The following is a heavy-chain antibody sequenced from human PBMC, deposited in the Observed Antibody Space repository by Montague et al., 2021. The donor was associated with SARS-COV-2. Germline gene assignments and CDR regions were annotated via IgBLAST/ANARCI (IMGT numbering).Heavy chain of an antibody. V-gene: IGHV4-4*07. Sequence: ETLSLTCTVSGDSISYFYWSWIRQPAGKGLEWIGRVSASGSTNYXPSLNSRVTMSVDTSKKQFSLRLSPVTAADTAVYYCARDVVAAPGTFDYWGQGTLVTVSS. CDR2: VSASGST. CDR3: ARDVVAAPGTFDY. J-gene: IGHJ4*02. D-gene: IGHD6-13*01. CDR1: GDSISYFY.